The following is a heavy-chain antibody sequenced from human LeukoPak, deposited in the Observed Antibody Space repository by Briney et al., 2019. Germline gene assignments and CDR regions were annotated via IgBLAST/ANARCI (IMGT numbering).Heavy chain of an antibody. CDR1: GGSINTNDYY. CDR3: GRHAPYRNFDL. CDR2: FGHGRQA. Sequence: SETLSLTCTLSGGSINTNDYYWGWIRQPPGKGLEWIGSFGHGRQAFYNPSLQSRVTISVDASSNQFSLRLTSVTAADTAMDYCGRHAPYRNFDLWGQGTLVTVSS. V-gene: IGHV4-39*01. J-gene: IGHJ5*02. D-gene: IGHD3-16*02.